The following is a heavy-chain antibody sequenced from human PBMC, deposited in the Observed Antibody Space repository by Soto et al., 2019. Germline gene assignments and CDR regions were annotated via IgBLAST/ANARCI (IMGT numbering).Heavy chain of an antibody. CDR1: GGSISSYY. CDR3: ARVRASGSYDSSSAYIYTDS. CDR2: IYYSGST. J-gene: IGHJ4*02. Sequence: SETLSLTCTVSGGSISSYYWSWIRQPPGKGLEWIGYIYYSGSTNYNPSLKSRVTISVDTSKNQFSLKLSSVTAADTAVYYCARVRASGSYDSSSAYIYTDSLGQGILVTVSS. D-gene: IGHD3-10*01. V-gene: IGHV4-59*01.